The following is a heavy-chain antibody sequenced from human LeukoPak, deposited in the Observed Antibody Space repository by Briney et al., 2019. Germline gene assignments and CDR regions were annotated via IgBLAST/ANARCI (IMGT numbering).Heavy chain of an antibody. CDR1: GYTFTGYY. D-gene: IGHD3-10*01. Sequence: GASVKVSCKASGYTFTGYYMHWVRQAPGQGLEWMGWINPNSGGTNYAQKFQGRVTMTRDTSISTAYMELSRLRSDDTAVYYCARVVITMVRGVIGWFDPWGQGTLITVSP. V-gene: IGHV1-2*02. J-gene: IGHJ5*02. CDR2: INPNSGGT. CDR3: ARVVITMVRGVIGWFDP.